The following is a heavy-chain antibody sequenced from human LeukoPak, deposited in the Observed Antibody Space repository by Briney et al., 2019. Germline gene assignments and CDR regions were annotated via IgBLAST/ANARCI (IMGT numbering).Heavy chain of an antibody. D-gene: IGHD5-18*01. V-gene: IGHV5-51*01. Sequence: GGSLKISCKASGYSFTTYWIGWVRQVPGKGLEWVGIIYPADSTAKYSPSFQGQVTISVDKSISTAYLQWSRLEASDTAVFYCARHPKSGYSYESDYWGQGTLVTVSS. CDR1: GYSFTTYW. J-gene: IGHJ4*02. CDR2: IYPADSTA. CDR3: ARHPKSGYSYESDY.